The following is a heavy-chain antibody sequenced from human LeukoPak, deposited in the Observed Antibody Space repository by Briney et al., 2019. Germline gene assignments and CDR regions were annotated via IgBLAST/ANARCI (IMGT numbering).Heavy chain of an antibody. CDR3: ARGSYYYYYYMDV. CDR2: ISWNSGSI. Sequence: SLRLSCAASGFTFDDYAMHWVRQAPGKGLEWVSGISWNSGSIGYADSVKGRFTISRDNAKNSLYLQMNSLRAEDTAVYYCARGSYYYYYYMDVWGKGTTVTISS. D-gene: IGHD3-16*01. V-gene: IGHV3-9*01. CDR1: GFTFDDYA. J-gene: IGHJ6*03.